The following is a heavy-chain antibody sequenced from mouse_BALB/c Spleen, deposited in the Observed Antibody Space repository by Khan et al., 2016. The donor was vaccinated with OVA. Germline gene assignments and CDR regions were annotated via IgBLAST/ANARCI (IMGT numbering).Heavy chain of an antibody. Sequence: QVQLKESGAELARPGASVKMSCKATGYTFTSYTIHWIKLRPGQGLEWIGFINPSNGYTNSNQKFKDKATLTADKSSSTFYMQLSSLTSDDCAVYNSVRYGAYHRNDGLFAYWGQGTLVTVSA. V-gene: IGHV1-4*01. CDR3: VRYGAYHRNDGLFAY. CDR2: INPSNGYT. CDR1: GYTFTSYT. D-gene: IGHD2-14*01. J-gene: IGHJ3*01.